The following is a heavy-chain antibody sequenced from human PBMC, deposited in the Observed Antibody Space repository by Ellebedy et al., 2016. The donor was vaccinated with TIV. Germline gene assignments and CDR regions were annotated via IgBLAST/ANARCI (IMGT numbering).Heavy chain of an antibody. Sequence: GGSLRLSCAASGFSFINYWMTWVRQAPGKGLEWMANINQDGSQKYYVDSVRGRFTISRDNTKSSLYLQMNNLRAEDTAVYYCATDGSYGDFRSPAHAFETWGQGTMVSVSS. CDR2: INQDGSQK. D-gene: IGHD4-17*01. V-gene: IGHV3-7*01. J-gene: IGHJ3*02. CDR3: ATDGSYGDFRSPAHAFET. CDR1: GFSFINYW.